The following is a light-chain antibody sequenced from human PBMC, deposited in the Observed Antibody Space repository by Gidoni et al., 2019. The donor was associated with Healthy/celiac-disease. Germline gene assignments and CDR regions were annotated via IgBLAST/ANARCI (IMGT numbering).Light chain of an antibody. CDR1: TGAVTSGPY. J-gene: IGLJ3*02. CDR2: DTS. Sequence: QAVVTQEPSLTVSPGGTVTLTCGSSTGAVTSGPYPYWFQQKPGKAPRTLIYDTSNKHSCTPARFSGSLLGGKAALTLSGAQPEDEAEYYCLLSYSGAWVFGGGTKLTVL. V-gene: IGLV7-46*01. CDR3: LLSYSGAWV.